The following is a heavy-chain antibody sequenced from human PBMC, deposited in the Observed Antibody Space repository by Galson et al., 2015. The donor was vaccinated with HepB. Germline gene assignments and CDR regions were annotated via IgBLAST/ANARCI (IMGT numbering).Heavy chain of an antibody. CDR1: GFTFSSYG. J-gene: IGHJ4*02. D-gene: IGHD1-26*01. CDR3: ARDVGRPWELLDY. CDR2: IWYDGSNK. V-gene: IGHV3-33*01. Sequence: SLRLSCAASGFTFSSYGMHWVRQAPGKGLEWVAVIWYDGSNKYYADSVKGRFTISRDNSKNTLYLQMNSLRAEDTAVYYCARDVGRPWELLDYWGQGTLVTVSS.